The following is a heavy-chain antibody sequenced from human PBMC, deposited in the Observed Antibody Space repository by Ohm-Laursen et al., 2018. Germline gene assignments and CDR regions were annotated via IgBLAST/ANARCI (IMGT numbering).Heavy chain of an antibody. D-gene: IGHD1-26*01. CDR3: AGRGY. J-gene: IGHJ4*02. CDR2: INQSGST. Sequence: GTLSLTCAVYGGSFSNHYWNWIRQTPGKGLEWIGEINQSGSTNYNPSLKSRVTVSVATSRNQFSLKLSSVTAADTAVYYCAGRGYWGQGTLVTVSS. V-gene: IGHV4-34*01. CDR1: GGSFSNHY.